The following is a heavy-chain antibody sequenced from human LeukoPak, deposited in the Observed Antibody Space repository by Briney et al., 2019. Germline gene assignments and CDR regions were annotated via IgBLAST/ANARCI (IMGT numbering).Heavy chain of an antibody. Sequence: PGGSLRLSCAASGFTFSSYAISWVRQAPGKGLEWVSAISGSGGSTYYADSVKGRFTISRDNSKNTLYLQMNSLRAEDTAVYYCAKDGGTLWFGELGNDAFDIWGQGKMVTVSS. V-gene: IGHV3-23*01. CDR1: GFTFSSYA. D-gene: IGHD3-10*01. CDR3: AKDGGTLWFGELGNDAFDI. J-gene: IGHJ3*02. CDR2: ISGSGGST.